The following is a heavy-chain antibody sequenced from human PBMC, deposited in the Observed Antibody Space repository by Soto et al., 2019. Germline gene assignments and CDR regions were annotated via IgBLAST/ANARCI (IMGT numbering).Heavy chain of an antibody. V-gene: IGHV3-48*04. CDR2: ISSSSSTI. CDR3: ARTQTGDLDY. D-gene: IGHD7-27*01. J-gene: IGHJ4*02. CDR1: GFTFSSYS. Sequence: GESLKISCAASGFTFSSYSMNWVRQAPGKGLEWVSYISSSSSTIYYADSVKGRFTISRDNAKNSLYLQMNSLRAEDTAVYYCARTQTGDLDYWGQGTLVTVSS.